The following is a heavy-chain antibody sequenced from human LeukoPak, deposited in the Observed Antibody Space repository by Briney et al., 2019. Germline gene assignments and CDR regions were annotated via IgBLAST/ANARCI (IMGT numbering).Heavy chain of an antibody. CDR2: IYYSGST. J-gene: IGHJ4*02. CDR1: GGSISSYY. CDR3: ARVSIPTKYCSGGSCYEVGFDY. D-gene: IGHD2-15*01. Sequence: PSETLSLTCTVSGGSISSYYWSWIRQPPGKGLEWIGYIYYSGSTNYNPSLKSRVTISVDTSKNQFSLKLSSVTAADTAVYYCARVSIPTKYCSGGSCYEVGFDYWGQGTLVTVSS. V-gene: IGHV4-59*12.